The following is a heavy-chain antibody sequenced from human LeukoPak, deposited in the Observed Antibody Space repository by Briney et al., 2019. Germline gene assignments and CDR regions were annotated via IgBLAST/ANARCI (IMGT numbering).Heavy chain of an antibody. D-gene: IGHD3-10*01. CDR1: GFTFDNYG. CDR3: ATEHADYYYSDY. Sequence: GGSLRRSCAASGFTFDNYGMSWVRQAPGKGLEWVSAINWNGGSTSYADSVRGRFTISRDNAKNSLYLQMNSLRAEDTALYFCATEHADYYYSDYWGQGALVTVSS. V-gene: IGHV3-20*04. CDR2: INWNGGST. J-gene: IGHJ4*02.